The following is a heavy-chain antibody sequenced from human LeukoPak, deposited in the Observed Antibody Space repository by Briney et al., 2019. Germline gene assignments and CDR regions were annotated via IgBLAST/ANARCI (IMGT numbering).Heavy chain of an antibody. CDR1: GFTFSRHH. D-gene: IGHD1-26*01. CDR3: AKSGGSHDFDY. Sequence: GGSLRLSCAASGFTFSRHHMSWVRQAPGKGLEWVSSISGSGGSTYYADSVKGRFTISRDNSKNTLYLQMNSLRAEDTAVYYCAKSGGSHDFDYWGQGTLVTVSS. CDR2: ISGSGGST. V-gene: IGHV3-23*01. J-gene: IGHJ4*02.